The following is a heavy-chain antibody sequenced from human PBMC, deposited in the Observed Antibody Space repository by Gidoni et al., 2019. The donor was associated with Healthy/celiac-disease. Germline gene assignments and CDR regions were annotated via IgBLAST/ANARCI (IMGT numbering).Heavy chain of an antibody. CDR3: ARVGVVVVAADPYFDY. CDR2: IWYDGSNK. J-gene: IGHJ4*02. CDR1: GVTFSSYG. D-gene: IGHD2-15*01. V-gene: IGHV3-33*01. Sequence: QVQLVESGGGVVQPGRSLRLSCPAPGVTFSSYGLHWVRQAPGKGLEWVAVIWYDGSNKYYADSVKGRFTISRDNSKNTLYLQMNSLRAEDTAVYYCARVGVVVVAADPYFDYWGQGTLVTVSS.